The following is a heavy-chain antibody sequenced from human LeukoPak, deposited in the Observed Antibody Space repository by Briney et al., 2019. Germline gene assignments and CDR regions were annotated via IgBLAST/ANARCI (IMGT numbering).Heavy chain of an antibody. Sequence: GGSLRLSCEASGFTFSSFGMNWVRQAPGKGLEGMARLWDNGINKYYADSVKGRFTISRDNSKNTLYLQMNTLRAEDTAMFCRARAGNNYDESGYSALDQWGQGTLVTVSS. J-gene: IGHJ4*02. CDR2: LWDNGINK. D-gene: IGHD3-3*01. V-gene: IGHV3-33*01. CDR3: ARAGNNYDESGYSALDQ. CDR1: GFTFSSFG.